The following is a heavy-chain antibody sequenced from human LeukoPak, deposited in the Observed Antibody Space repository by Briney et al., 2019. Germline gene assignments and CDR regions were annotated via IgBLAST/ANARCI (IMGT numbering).Heavy chain of an antibody. CDR3: ARGPSYFQH. Sequence: SQILSLTCAISGDSVASNSATWNWIRQSPSRGLEWLGRTYYRSKWYKYYAVSVKGRITINPDTSKDQFSLQLNSVTPEDTAVYYCARGPSYFQHWGQGTLVTVSS. CDR2: TYYRSKWYK. J-gene: IGHJ1*01. V-gene: IGHV6-1*01. CDR1: GDSVASNSAT.